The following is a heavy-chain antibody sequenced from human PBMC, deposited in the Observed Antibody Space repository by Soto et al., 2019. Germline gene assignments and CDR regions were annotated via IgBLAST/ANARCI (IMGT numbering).Heavy chain of an antibody. CDR2: FSPHNDRT. CDR1: GYNFTSYG. CDR3: ARDLYYSSGRYFDHDAFDI. J-gene: IGHJ3*02. V-gene: IGHV1-18*01. D-gene: IGHD6-19*01. Sequence: QVQLVQSGADVKKPGASVKVSCKASGYNFTSYGISWVRQAPGQGLEWMGWFSPHNDRTKYARRFQDRVTMTTETPTSTVYMELGSLRSDDTAVYSCARDLYYSSGRYFDHDAFDIWGQGTVVTVSS.